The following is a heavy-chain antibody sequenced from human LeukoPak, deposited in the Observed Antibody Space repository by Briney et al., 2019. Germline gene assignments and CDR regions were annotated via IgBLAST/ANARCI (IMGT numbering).Heavy chain of an antibody. D-gene: IGHD2-2*02. CDR1: GVSISSDSYY. J-gene: IGHJ4*02. CDR3: ARIYCSGTSCYNYFDC. Sequence: SETLSLTCTVSGVSISSDSYYWSWIRQPPGKGLEWIGYIYHSGSTYYNPSLKSRVTISLDRSKNQFSLNLSSVTAADTAVYYCARIYCSGTSCYNYFDCWGQGTLVNVSS. CDR2: IYHSGST. V-gene: IGHV4-30-2*01.